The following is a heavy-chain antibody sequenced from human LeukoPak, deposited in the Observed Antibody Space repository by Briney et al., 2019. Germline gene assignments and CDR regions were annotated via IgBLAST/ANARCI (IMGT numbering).Heavy chain of an antibody. CDR3: AKREGYCSGGSCYYFDY. Sequence: GGSLRLSCAASGFTFSSYCMHWVRQAPGKGLEWVAFIRYDGSNKYYADSVKGRFTISRDNSKNTLYLQMNSLRAEDTAVYYCAKREGYCSGGSCYYFDYWGQGTLVTVSS. V-gene: IGHV3-30*02. J-gene: IGHJ4*02. D-gene: IGHD2-15*01. CDR1: GFTFSSYC. CDR2: IRYDGSNK.